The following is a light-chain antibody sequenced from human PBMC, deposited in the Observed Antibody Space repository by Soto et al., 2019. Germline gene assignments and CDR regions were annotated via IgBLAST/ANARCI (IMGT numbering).Light chain of an antibody. Sequence: DIQMTQSPSTLSASVGDRVTITCRASQSISSWLAWYQQKPGKAPKLLIYAASSLQSGVPSRFSGSGSVTDFTLTISSLQAEDFATYYCQQSYSTPRTFGQGTKVDIK. CDR1: QSISSW. V-gene: IGKV1-39*01. J-gene: IGKJ1*01. CDR2: AAS. CDR3: QQSYSTPRT.